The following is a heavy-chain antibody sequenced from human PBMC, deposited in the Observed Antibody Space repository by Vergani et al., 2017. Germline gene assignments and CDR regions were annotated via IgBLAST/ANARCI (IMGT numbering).Heavy chain of an antibody. Sequence: QVQLVQSGAEVKKPGASVKVSCKASGYTFTSYYMHWVRQAPGQGLEWMGIINPSGGRTSDAQKFQGRVTMTRDTSTSTAYMELSSLRSEDTAVYYCAYLISWCCSRNSCPDYWGQGTLVTVSS. CDR3: AYLISWCCSRNSCPDY. CDR1: GYTFTSYY. V-gene: IGHV1-46*03. CDR2: INPSGGRT. J-gene: IGHJ4*02. D-gene: IGHD2-2*01.